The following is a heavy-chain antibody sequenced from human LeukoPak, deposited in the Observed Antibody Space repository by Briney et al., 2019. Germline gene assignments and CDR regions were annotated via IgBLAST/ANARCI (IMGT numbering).Heavy chain of an antibody. J-gene: IGHJ4*02. Sequence: GGSLRLSCVVSGFTVSDNYMTGFRKAPGKGLKWLSIIYNEGTTYYADSVRGRFTISRDNSKTTIYLQMNSLRAEHTAVYYCARDSFHTYWGQGTLVTVSS. CDR3: ARDSFHTY. CDR2: IYNEGTT. V-gene: IGHV3-66*01. D-gene: IGHD3-16*02. CDR1: GFTVSDNY.